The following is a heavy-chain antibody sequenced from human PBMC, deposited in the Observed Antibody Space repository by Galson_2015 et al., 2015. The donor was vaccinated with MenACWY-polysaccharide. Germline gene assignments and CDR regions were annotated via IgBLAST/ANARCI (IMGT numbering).Heavy chain of an antibody. CDR2: TSHDGTNK. CDR3: ARDGDNDLPLYY. D-gene: IGHD2-21*01. Sequence: SLRLSCAASGFSFRHYGLHWVRQAPGKGLEWVAVTSHDGTNKSYADSVKGRFTISRDNSKNTLFLQMNSLRAEDTALYYCARDGDNDLPLYYWGQGTLVTVSS. V-gene: IGHV3-30-3*01. CDR1: GFSFRHYG. J-gene: IGHJ4*02.